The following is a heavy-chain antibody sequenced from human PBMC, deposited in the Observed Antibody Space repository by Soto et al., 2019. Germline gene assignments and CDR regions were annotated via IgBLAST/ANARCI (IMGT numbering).Heavy chain of an antibody. CDR2: IRSSPNNYAT. V-gene: IGHV3-73*01. CDR1: GFSFGGSA. Sequence: GGSLRLSCAASGFSFGGSAMHWVRQASGKGLEWVGHIRSSPNNYATAYAASVTGRFTISRDDSRSTAYLQMNSLKTEDTAVYYCTGSAKGYWGQGTQVTVSS. CDR3: TGSAKGY. D-gene: IGHD6-19*01. J-gene: IGHJ4*02.